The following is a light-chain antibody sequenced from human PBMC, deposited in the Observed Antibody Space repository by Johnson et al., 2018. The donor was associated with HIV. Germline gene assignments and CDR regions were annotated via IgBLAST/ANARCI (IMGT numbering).Light chain of an antibody. CDR2: DNH. J-gene: IGLJ1*01. CDR1: SSNIGKNY. V-gene: IGLV1-51*01. Sequence: QSVLTQPPSVSAAPGQKVTISCSGSSSNIGKNYVSWYQQLPGTAPKLLIFDNHKRPSGIPDRFSGSKSGTSATLGIPALQTGDEADYYCGTWDSNLSAWARVFGTGTKVTVL. CDR3: GTWDSNLSAWARV.